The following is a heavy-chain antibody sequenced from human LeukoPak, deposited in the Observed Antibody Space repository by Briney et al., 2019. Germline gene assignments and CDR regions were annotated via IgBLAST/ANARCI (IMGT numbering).Heavy chain of an antibody. CDR3: ARLAALYYYDTYAFDI. J-gene: IGHJ3*02. CDR1: GGSISSGGYS. Sequence: SETLSLTCAVSGGSISSGGYSWSWIRQPPGKGLEWIGYIYHSGSTYYNPSLKSRVTISVDRSKNQFSLKLSSVTAADTAVYYCARLAALYYYDTYAFDIWGQGTMVTVSS. V-gene: IGHV4-30-2*01. CDR2: IYHSGST. D-gene: IGHD3-22*01.